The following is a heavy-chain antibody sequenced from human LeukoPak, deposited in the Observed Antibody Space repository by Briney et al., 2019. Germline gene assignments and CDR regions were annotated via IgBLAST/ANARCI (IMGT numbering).Heavy chain of an antibody. CDR1: GYTFTSYD. CDR2: MNTNSGNA. CDR3: ARSLALYSNPDY. J-gene: IGHJ4*02. Sequence: GASVKVSCKASGYTFTSYDINWVRQAPGQGLEWMGWMNTNSGNAGYAQKFQGRLTITRNTSITTAYMELSSLRSEDTALYYCARSLALYSNPDYWGQGTLVTVSS. D-gene: IGHD4-11*01. V-gene: IGHV1-8*01.